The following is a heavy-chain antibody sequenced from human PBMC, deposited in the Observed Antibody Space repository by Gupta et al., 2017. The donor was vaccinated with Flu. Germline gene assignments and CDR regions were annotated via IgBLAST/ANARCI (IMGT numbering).Heavy chain of an antibody. CDR3: AKGLVPAATYYYYYYYMDV. V-gene: IGHV3-9*01. D-gene: IGHD2-2*01. Sequence: HWVRQAPGKGLEWVSGISWNSGSIGYADSVKGRFTISRDNAKNSLYLQMNSLRAEDTALYYCAKGLVPAATYYYYYYYMDVWGKGTTVTVS. CDR2: ISWNSGSI. J-gene: IGHJ6*03.